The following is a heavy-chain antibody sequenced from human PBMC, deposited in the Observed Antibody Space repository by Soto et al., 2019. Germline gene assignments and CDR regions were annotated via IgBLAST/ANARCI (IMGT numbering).Heavy chain of an antibody. D-gene: IGHD6-13*01. Sequence: PGGSLRLSCAASGFTFSSYWMSWVRQAPGKGLEWVANIKQDGSEKYYVDSVKGRFTISRDNAKNSLYLQMNSLRAEDTAVYYCARALGDSSSWPRPNWFDPWGQGTLVTVSS. CDR2: IKQDGSEK. J-gene: IGHJ5*02. CDR1: GFTFSSYW. V-gene: IGHV3-7*01. CDR3: ARALGDSSSWPRPNWFDP.